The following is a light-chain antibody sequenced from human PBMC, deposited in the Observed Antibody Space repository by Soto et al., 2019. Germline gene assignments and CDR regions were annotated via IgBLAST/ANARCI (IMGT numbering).Light chain of an antibody. V-gene: IGKV3-20*01. CDR3: QQYGSSPIT. Sequence: EIVLTQSPGTLSLSPGERATLSCRASQSVRSSYLAWYQQKPGQAPGLLIYGASSSATGIPDRFSGSGSGTDFTLTISRLEPEDFAVYYCQQYGSSPITFGQGTRLQIK. CDR2: GAS. CDR1: QSVRSSY. J-gene: IGKJ5*01.